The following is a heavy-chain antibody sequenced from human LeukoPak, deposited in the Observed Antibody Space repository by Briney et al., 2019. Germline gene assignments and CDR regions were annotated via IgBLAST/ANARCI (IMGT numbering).Heavy chain of an antibody. Sequence: PGESLKISCKVSGYSFTSYWVGWVRQMPGKGLEWMGIIYPGDSDTRYSPSFQGQVIISADKSINIAYLQWSSLKASDTAMYYCARLNSGSYFELDYWGQGTLVTVSS. V-gene: IGHV5-51*01. J-gene: IGHJ4*02. CDR1: GYSFTSYW. CDR2: IYPGDSDT. D-gene: IGHD1-26*01. CDR3: ARLNSGSYFELDY.